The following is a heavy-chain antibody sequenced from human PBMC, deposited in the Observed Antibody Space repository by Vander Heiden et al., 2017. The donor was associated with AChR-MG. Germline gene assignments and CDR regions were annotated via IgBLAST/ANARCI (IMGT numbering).Heavy chain of an antibody. D-gene: IGHD5-12*01. CDR1: GGTFSSYA. Sequence: QVQLVQSGAEVKKPGSSVKVSCKASGGTFSSYAISWVRQAPGQGLEWMGGIIPIFGTANYAQKFQGRVTITADESTSTAYMELSSLRSEDTAVYYCARFGGVGYSGYRRPVAGEERSYYGMDVWGQGTTVTVSS. V-gene: IGHV1-69*01. CDR3: ARFGGVGYSGYRRPVAGEERSYYGMDV. J-gene: IGHJ6*02. CDR2: IIPIFGTA.